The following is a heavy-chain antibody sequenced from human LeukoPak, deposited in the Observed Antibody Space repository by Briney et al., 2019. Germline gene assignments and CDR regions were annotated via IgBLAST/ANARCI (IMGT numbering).Heavy chain of an antibody. CDR3: ARSSSWYFDP. CDR2: IYYSGST. J-gene: IGHJ5*02. CDR1: GGSISSSSYY. Sequence: PSETLSLTCTVSGGSISSSSYYWGWIRQPPGKGLEWIGSIYYSGSTNYNPSLKSRVTMSVDTSKNQFSLKLSSVTAADTAVYYCARSSSWYFDPWGQGTLVTVSS. D-gene: IGHD6-13*01. V-gene: IGHV4-39*07.